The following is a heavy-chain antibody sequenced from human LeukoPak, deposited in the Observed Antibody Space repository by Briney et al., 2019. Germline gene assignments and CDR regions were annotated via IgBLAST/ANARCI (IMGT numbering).Heavy chain of an antibody. Sequence: ASVKVSCKASGYTFTGYYMHWVRQAPGQGLEWMGWINPNSGGTNYAQKFQGRDTTTRDTSISTAYMQLSRLRSDDTAVYYCACTDAYSTLDYWGQGTLVTVSS. J-gene: IGHJ4*02. CDR1: GYTFTGYY. CDR3: ACTDAYSTLDY. D-gene: IGHD4-11*01. CDR2: INPNSGGT. V-gene: IGHV1-2*02.